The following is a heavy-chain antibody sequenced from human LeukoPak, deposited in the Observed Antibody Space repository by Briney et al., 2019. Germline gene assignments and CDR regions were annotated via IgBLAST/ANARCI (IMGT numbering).Heavy chain of an antibody. CDR2: MNPNSGNT. Sequence: ASVKVSCKASGYTFTSYDINWVRQATGQGLEWMGWMNPNSGNTGYAQKFQGRGTMTRNTSISTAYMELRSLRSEDTAVYYCARNMDYYDSSGYQVWGQGTLVTVSS. CDR1: GYTFTSYD. J-gene: IGHJ4*02. CDR3: ARNMDYYDSSGYQV. V-gene: IGHV1-8*01. D-gene: IGHD3-22*01.